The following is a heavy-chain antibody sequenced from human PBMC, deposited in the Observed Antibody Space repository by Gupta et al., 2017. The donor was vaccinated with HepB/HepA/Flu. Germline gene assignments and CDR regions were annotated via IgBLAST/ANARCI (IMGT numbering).Heavy chain of an antibody. J-gene: IGHJ4*02. D-gene: IGHD3-10*01. CDR2: INPSGGST. CDR3: ARDGTEYYGSGSYPY. Sequence: QVQLVQSGAEVKKPGASVKVSCKASGYTFTSYYMHWVRQAPGQGLEWMGIINPSGGSTRYAQKVQGRVTMNRDTSTSKGYMELSSLRSEDTAVYYCARDGTEYYGSGSYPYWGQGNLVTVSS. CDR1: GYTFTSYY. V-gene: IGHV1-46*01.